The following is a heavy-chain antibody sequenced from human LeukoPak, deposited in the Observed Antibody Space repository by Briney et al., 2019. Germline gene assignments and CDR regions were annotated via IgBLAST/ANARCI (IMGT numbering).Heavy chain of an antibody. CDR3: ARDESMGSYDSSGYYSLYYYGMDV. CDR2: IKKDGNEK. CDR1: GFTFSSYW. J-gene: IGHJ6*02. V-gene: IGHV3-7*03. D-gene: IGHD3-22*01. Sequence: PGGSLRLSCAASGFTFSSYWMSWVRQAPGKGLEWVANIKKDGNEKHYVDSVEGRFTISRDNAKNSLYLQMNSLRAEDTAVYFCARDESMGSYDSSGYYSLYYYGMDVWGQGTTVTVSS.